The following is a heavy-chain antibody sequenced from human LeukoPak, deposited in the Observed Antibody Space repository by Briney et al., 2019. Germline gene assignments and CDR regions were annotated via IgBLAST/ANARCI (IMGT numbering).Heavy chain of an antibody. CDR1: GFSLTSSW. CDR2: IYPHDSKS. Sequence: GESLKISCKGSGFSLTSSWIGWVRQMPGKGLEWMGIIYPHDSKSKYSPSFQGQVTISADKSISTAYLQWSSLKASDTAMYYCARSATGTIGDVWGQGTTVTVSS. V-gene: IGHV5-51*01. CDR3: ARSATGTIGDV. J-gene: IGHJ6*02. D-gene: IGHD1-1*01.